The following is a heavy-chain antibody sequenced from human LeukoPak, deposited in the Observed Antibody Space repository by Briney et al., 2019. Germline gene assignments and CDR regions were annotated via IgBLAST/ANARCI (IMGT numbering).Heavy chain of an antibody. CDR3: AKDSHWILFDD. CDR1: GFTFSGYA. CDR2: ISYDGSNK. J-gene: IGHJ4*02. V-gene: IGHV3-30*04. Sequence: PGGSLRLSCAASGFTFSGYAMHWVRQAPGKGLEWVAVISYDGSNKYYADSVKGRFTISRDNSKNTLYLQMNSLRAEDTAVYYCAKDSHWILFDDWGQGTLVTVSS. D-gene: IGHD2-2*03.